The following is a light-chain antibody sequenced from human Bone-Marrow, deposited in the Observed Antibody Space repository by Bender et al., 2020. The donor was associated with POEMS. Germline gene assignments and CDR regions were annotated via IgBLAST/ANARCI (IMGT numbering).Light chain of an antibody. J-gene: IGLJ3*02. V-gene: IGLV1-44*01. CDR2: SNY. Sequence: QSVVTQPPSASGTTGQRVTISCSGSDSNFGGNHVNWYRHLPGSAPRLVVYSNYQRPSGVPARFSGSKSGTSASLAISDIQSEDEGDYYCSSWDDSLSGWVFGGGTKLTVL. CDR1: DSNFGGNH. CDR3: SSWDDSLSGWV.